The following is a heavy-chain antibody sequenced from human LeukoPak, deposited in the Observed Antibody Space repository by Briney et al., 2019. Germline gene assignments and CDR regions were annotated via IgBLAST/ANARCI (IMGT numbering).Heavy chain of an antibody. CDR3: ARQSSSYDILTGSSTNNWFDP. CDR2: IYPGDSDT. V-gene: IGHV5-51*01. Sequence: GESLKISCKGSGYSFTSYWIGWVRQMPGKGLEWMGIIYPGDSDTRYSPSFQGQVTISADKSISTAYLQWSSLKASDTAMYYCARQSSSYDILTGSSTNNWFDPWGQGTLVTVSS. CDR1: GYSFTSYW. D-gene: IGHD3-9*01. J-gene: IGHJ5*02.